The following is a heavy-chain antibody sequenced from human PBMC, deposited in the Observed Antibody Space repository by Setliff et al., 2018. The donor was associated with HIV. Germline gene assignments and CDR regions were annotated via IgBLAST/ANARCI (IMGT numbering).Heavy chain of an antibody. D-gene: IGHD3-3*01. CDR3: AGSWSGFPLSFGY. Sequence: SETLSLTCTVSGGSISSGSYYWSWIRQPAGKGLEWIGRIYTSGSTNYNPSLKSRVTISVDTSKNQFSLKLSSVTAADTAVYYCAGSWSGFPLSFGYWGQGTLVTVSS. V-gene: IGHV4-61*02. CDR2: IYTSGST. CDR1: GGSISSGSYY. J-gene: IGHJ4*02.